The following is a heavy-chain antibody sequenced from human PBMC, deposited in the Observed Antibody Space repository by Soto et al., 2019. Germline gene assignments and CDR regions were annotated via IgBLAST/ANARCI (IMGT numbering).Heavy chain of an antibody. CDR3: ARGVDYDFSERVSGYYYYYGMDV. CDR1: GGTFSSYA. D-gene: IGHD3-3*01. V-gene: IGHV1-69*13. CDR2: IIPIFGTA. Sequence: ASVKVSCKASGGTFSSYAISWVRQAPGQGLEWMGGIIPIFGTANYAQKFQGRVTITADESTSTAYMELSSLRSEDTAVYYCARGVDYDFSERVSGYYYYYGMDVWGQGTTVTVSS. J-gene: IGHJ6*02.